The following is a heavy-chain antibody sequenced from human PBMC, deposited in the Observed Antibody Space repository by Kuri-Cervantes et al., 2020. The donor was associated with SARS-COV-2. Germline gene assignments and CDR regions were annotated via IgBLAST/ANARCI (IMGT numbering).Heavy chain of an antibody. CDR2: ISSSGSTI. Sequence: GGSLRFSCAASGFTFSSYEMNWVRQAPGKGLEWVSYISSSGSTIYYADSVKGRFTISRDNAKNSLYLQMNSLRAEDTAVYYCARDLSQGLLRNWGQGTLVTVSS. D-gene: IGHD1-26*01. CDR1: GFTFSSYE. J-gene: IGHJ4*02. V-gene: IGHV3-48*03. CDR3: ARDLSQGLLRN.